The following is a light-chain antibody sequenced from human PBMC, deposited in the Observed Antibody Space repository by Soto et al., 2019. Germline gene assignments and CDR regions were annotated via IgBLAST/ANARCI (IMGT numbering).Light chain of an antibody. CDR2: DAS. V-gene: IGKV1-5*01. J-gene: IGKJ5*01. Sequence: IQMTGPPCTLTACMGDRVTNTFRASQSISRWLAWYQQKPGKAPKALIYDASTLRSGVPSRFSGGGSGTEFTLTISSLQPDDFATYYCQHYNTYSTFGQGTRLEIK. CDR1: QSISRW. CDR3: QHYNTYST.